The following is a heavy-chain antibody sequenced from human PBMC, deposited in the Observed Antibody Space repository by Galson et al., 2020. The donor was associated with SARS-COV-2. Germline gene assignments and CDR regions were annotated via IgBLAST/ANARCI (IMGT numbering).Heavy chain of an antibody. CDR1: GFTFDDYA. V-gene: IGHV3-30*18. J-gene: IGHJ3*02. D-gene: IGHD6-25*01. CDR3: AKDPIAAASYAFDI. CDR2: ILYDGSNQ. Sequence: GGSLRLSCAASGFTFDDYAMHWVRQSPGKGLEWVAAILYDGSNQWYGDSVKGRFTISRDNSKNTVILQMNSLTPEDTAVYFCAKDPIAAASYAFDIWGQGTKVTVSA.